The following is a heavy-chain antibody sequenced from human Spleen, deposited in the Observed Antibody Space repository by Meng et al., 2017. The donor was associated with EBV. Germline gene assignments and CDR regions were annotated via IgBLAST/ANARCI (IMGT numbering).Heavy chain of an antibody. V-gene: IGHV4-4*02. CDR3: ATSFWSGYSY. CDR2: IYHSGST. J-gene: IGHJ4*02. Sequence: QVQRQEPGPVLSKASGPLSLTCAVSCGSVSSSNWWSWVRQPPVKGLEWIGEIYHSGSTNYNPSLKSRVTISVDKYKNQFSLKLSSVTAADTAVYYCATSFWSGYSYWGQGTLVTVSS. D-gene: IGHD3-3*01. CDR1: CGSVSSSNW.